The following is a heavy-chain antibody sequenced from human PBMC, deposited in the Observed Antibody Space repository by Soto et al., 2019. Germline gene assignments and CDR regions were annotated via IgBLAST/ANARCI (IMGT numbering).Heavy chain of an antibody. Sequence: QVHLVQSGAEVKKPGASVKVSCKGSGYIFTTYGITWVRQAPGQGLEWMGWISAHNGNTNYAQKLQGRVTVTRDTSTSTAYMELRNRGSDDTAVYYCAGGRYGDYWGQGALVTVSS. J-gene: IGHJ4*02. D-gene: IGHD1-1*01. V-gene: IGHV1-18*01. CDR1: GYIFTTYG. CDR2: ISAHNGNT. CDR3: AGGRYGDY.